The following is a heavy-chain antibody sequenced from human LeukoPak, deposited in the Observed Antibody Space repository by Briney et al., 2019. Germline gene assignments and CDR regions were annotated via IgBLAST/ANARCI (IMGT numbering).Heavy chain of an antibody. J-gene: IGHJ3*02. Sequence: SVKVSCKTSGESFSSHGISWVRQAPGQGLEWMGGIIPVFHTAKYAQNFQDRLTITTDESTDTVYMELSSLRSEDTAVYYCARDYNFDSSPYDDGLDIWGQGTRVTVSS. CDR2: IIPVFHTA. CDR3: ARDYNFDSSPYDDGLDI. D-gene: IGHD3-22*01. CDR1: GESFSSHG. V-gene: IGHV1-69*05.